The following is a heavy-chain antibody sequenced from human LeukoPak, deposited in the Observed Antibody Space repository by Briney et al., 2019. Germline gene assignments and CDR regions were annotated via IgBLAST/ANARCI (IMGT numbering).Heavy chain of an antibody. CDR2: ITGSGDTT. J-gene: IGHJ4*02. CDR1: GSIFRNYA. D-gene: IGHD3-9*01. CDR3: AKWGDYDILAGYYVSDF. V-gene: IGHV3-23*01. Sequence: GASLRLSCATSGSIFRNYAMSWVRQAPGKGLERVSAITGSGDTTYYADSVKGRFTISRDNSKNTLYVEMNTLRAEDTAVYYCAKWGDYDILAGYYVSDFWGQGTLVTVSS.